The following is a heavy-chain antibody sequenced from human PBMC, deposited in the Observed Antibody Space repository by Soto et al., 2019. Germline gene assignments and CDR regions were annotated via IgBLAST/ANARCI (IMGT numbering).Heavy chain of an antibody. J-gene: IGHJ4*02. Sequence: GGSLRLSCAASGFTFSSYAMSWVRQAPGKGLEWVSAISGSGGSTYYADSVKGRFTISRDNSKNTLYLQMNSLRAEDTAVYYCAKDQAGDGYNWVFDYWGQGTLVTVSS. V-gene: IGHV3-23*01. CDR1: GFTFSSYA. D-gene: IGHD5-12*01. CDR3: AKDQAGDGYNWVFDY. CDR2: ISGSGGST.